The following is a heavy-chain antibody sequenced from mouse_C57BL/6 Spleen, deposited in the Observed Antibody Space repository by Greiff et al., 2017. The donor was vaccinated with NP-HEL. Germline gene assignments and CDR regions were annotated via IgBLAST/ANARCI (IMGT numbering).Heavy chain of an antibody. Sequence: EVQRVESGGGLVKPGGSLKLSCAASGFTFSDYGMHWVRQAPEKGLEWVAYISSGSSTIDYADTVKGRFTISRDNAKNTLFLQLTSLRSEDSAMSSCARSARGQLRPPFYYWGQGTTLTVSS. J-gene: IGHJ2*01. V-gene: IGHV5-17*01. CDR2: ISSGSSTI. CDR3: ARSARGQLRPPFYY. CDR1: GFTFSDYG. D-gene: IGHD3-2*02.